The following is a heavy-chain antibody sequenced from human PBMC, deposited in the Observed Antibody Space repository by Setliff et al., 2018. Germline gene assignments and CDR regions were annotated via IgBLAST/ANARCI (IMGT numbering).Heavy chain of an antibody. Sequence: SETLSLTCAVYGGSFSGYYWSWIRQPPGKGLEWIGEINHSGSTNYNPSLKSRVTMSVDKSKNQFSLKLTSVTAADTAVYYCGRTMTYYYLCMDVWGNGTTVTVSS. J-gene: IGHJ6*03. CDR1: GGSFSGYY. V-gene: IGHV4-34*01. CDR2: INHSGST. CDR3: GRTMTYYYLCMDV.